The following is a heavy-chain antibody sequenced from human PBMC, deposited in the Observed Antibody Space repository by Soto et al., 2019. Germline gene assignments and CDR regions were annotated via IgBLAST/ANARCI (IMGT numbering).Heavy chain of an antibody. V-gene: IGHV3-23*01. D-gene: IGHD1-20*01. CDR1: GFTFSSYA. CDR2: INCIGGNT. Sequence: HPGGSLRLSCAASGFTFSSYAMSWVRQAPGKGLEWVSGINCIGGNTYYADSVKGRFTISRDNVENTLYLQMNSLTADDTAVYYCARGDNFNTFDSWGQGTLVTVSS. J-gene: IGHJ4*02. CDR3: ARGDNFNTFDS.